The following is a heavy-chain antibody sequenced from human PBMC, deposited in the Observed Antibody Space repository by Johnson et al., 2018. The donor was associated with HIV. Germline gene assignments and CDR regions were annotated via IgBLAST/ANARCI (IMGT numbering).Heavy chain of an antibody. J-gene: IGHJ3*02. CDR2: ILYDGSNK. D-gene: IGHD4-17*01. V-gene: IGHV3-30-3*01. CDR3: AKGGTVTTDAFDI. Sequence: QVQLVESGGGLVQPGGSLRLSCAASGFTISFFAMHWVRQAPGKGLEWVALILYDGSNKYYADSVKGRFTISRDNSKNTLSLQMNSLRAEDTAVYYCAKGGTVTTDAFDIWGQGTMVTVSS. CDR1: GFTISFFA.